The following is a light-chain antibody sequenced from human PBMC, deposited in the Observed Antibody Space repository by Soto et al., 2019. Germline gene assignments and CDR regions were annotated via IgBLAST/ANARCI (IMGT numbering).Light chain of an antibody. CDR2: DVS. CDR1: SSDVGGYNY. Sequence: QSALTQPASVSGSPGQSIAISCTGTSSDVGGYNYVSWYQLHPDKAPKLIIYDVSNRPSGVSNRFSGSKSGNTASLTISGLQPEDEADYYCSSYTISITRVFGTGTKVTVL. V-gene: IGLV2-14*01. J-gene: IGLJ1*01. CDR3: SSYTISITRV.